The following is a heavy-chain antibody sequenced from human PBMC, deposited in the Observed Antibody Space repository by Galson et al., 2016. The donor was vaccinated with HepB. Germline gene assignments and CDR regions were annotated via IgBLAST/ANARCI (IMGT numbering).Heavy chain of an antibody. D-gene: IGHD3-10*01. Sequence: QSGAEVKKPGESLKISYEGSGYSFTSYWIGWVRQMPGKGLEWMGTIYPGDSDTRYSPSSQGQVTISADKSISAAYLQWNSLKASDTAIYYCARRSSDAFDIWGQGTMVTVS. V-gene: IGHV5-51*01. CDR3: ARRSSDAFDI. J-gene: IGHJ3*02. CDR2: IYPGDSDT. CDR1: GYSFTSYW.